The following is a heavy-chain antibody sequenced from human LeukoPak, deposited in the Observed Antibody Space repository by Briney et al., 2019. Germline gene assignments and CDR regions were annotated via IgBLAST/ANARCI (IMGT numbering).Heavy chain of an antibody. CDR3: ARARLTDYVWGRRTFDI. Sequence: GGSLRLSCAVSGFTFSSYEMNWVRQAPGKGLEWVSYISSSGSTIYYADSVKGRFTISRDNAKKSLYLQMNSLRAGDTAVYYCARARLTDYVWGRRTFDIWGQGTMVTISS. CDR2: ISSSGSTI. CDR1: GFTFSSYE. J-gene: IGHJ3*02. V-gene: IGHV3-48*03. D-gene: IGHD3-16*01.